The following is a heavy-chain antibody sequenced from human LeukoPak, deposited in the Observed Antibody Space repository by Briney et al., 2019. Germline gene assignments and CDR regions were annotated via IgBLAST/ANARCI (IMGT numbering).Heavy chain of an antibody. Sequence: ASVKVSCKASGGTFSSYAISWVRQAPGQGLEWMGRIIPILGIANYAQKFQGRVTITADKSTSTAYMELSSLRSEDTVVYYCARASVVVIWYFDYWGQGTLVTVSS. CDR1: GGTFSSYA. D-gene: IGHD3-22*01. CDR3: ARASVVVIWYFDY. CDR2: IIPILGIA. V-gene: IGHV1-69*04. J-gene: IGHJ4*02.